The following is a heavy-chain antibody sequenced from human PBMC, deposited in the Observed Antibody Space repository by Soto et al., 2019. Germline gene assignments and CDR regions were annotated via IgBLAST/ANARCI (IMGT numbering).Heavy chain of an antibody. Sequence: GGSLRLSCGASGFTFSNYYMSWIRQAPGKGLEWVSYISSTGRTIYYADSVKGRFTISRDNSHNTLYLQVHSLTAEDTAVYYCAKDRRAGGNSAFYFDFWGQGAQVTVSS. CDR1: GFTFSNYY. D-gene: IGHD3-16*01. CDR2: ISSTGRTI. J-gene: IGHJ4*02. V-gene: IGHV3-11*01. CDR3: AKDRRAGGNSAFYFDF.